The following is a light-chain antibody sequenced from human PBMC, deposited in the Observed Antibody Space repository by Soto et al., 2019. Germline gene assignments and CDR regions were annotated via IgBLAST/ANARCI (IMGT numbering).Light chain of an antibody. J-gene: IGLJ3*02. CDR2: NTN. CDR3: LLYWGGGIWV. CDR1: SGPVFTSSY. V-gene: IGLV8-61*01. Sequence: QTVVTQEPSFSVSPGGTVTLTCGLSSGPVFTSSYPNWYQQTPGQAPRTLIFNTNTRSSGVPDRFSGSILGDKAALTITGAQADDDFYYYCLLYWGGGIWVFGGGTKVTAL.